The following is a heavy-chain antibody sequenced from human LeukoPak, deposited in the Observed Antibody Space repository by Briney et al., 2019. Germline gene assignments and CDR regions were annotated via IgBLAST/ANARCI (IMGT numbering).Heavy chain of an antibody. D-gene: IGHD3-10*01. V-gene: IGHV3-23*01. Sequence: GGSLRLSCAASGLTFSSYAMSWVRQAPGKGLEWVSAISGSGGSTYYADSVKGRFTISRDNSKNTLYLQMNSLRAEDTAVYYCAKPLDLSGSYYPFDYWGQGTLVTVSS. J-gene: IGHJ4*02. CDR2: ISGSGGST. CDR3: AKPLDLSGSYYPFDY. CDR1: GLTFSSYA.